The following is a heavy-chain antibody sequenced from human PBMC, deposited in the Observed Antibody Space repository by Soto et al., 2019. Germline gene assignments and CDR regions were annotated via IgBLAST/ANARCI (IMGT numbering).Heavy chain of an antibody. CDR2: ISYSGNT. CDR1: GASVNIGDYY. J-gene: IGHJ4*02. CDR3: ARGFNWNYYS. D-gene: IGHD1-7*01. Sequence: QVQLQESGPGLVKPSETLSLTCTVSGASVNIGDYYWSWIRQPPGKGLEWIGYISYSGNTKYNPSRKSRVTISVGTSRNQFSLSLSSVTAADTAVYYCARGFNWNYYSWGQGTLVTVSS. V-gene: IGHV4-61*08.